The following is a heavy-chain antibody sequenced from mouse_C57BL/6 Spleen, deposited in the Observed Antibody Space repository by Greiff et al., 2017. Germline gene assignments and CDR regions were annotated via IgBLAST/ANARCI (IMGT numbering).Heavy chain of an antibody. Sequence: DVKLVESGPGLVKPSQSLSLTCSVTGYSITSGYYWNWIRQFPGNKLEWMGYISYDGSNNYNPSLKNRISITRDTSKNQFFLKLNSVTTEDTATYYCARKFPYDYPFDYWGQGTTLTVSS. CDR3: ARKFPYDYPFDY. CDR2: ISYDGSN. CDR1: GYSITSGYY. V-gene: IGHV3-6*01. J-gene: IGHJ2*01. D-gene: IGHD2-4*01.